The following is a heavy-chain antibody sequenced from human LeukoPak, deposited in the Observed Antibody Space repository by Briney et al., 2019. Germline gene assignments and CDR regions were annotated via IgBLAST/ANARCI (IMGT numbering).Heavy chain of an antibody. CDR1: GYTFTSYY. V-gene: IGHV1-46*01. CDR3: ARVGYGSGSSPYYFDY. D-gene: IGHD3-10*01. J-gene: IGHJ4*02. CDR2: INPRGGST. Sequence: ASVKVSCKASGYTFTSYYMHWVRQAPGQGLEWMGIINPRGGSTSYAQKFQGRVTMTRDTSTSTAYMELRSLRSDDTAVYYCARVGYGSGSSPYYFDYWGQGTLVTVSS.